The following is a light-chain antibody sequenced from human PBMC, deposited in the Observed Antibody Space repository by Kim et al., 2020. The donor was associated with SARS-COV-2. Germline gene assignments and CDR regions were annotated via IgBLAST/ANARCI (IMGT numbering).Light chain of an antibody. J-gene: IGKJ2*01. CDR2: AAS. CDR1: QSISTY. Sequence: GDRVTITCRAGQSISTYLNWYQQKPGQAPKLLIYAASSLQSGVPSRFSGSGSGTDFTLTISSLQPEDFATYYCQQSYSTPPYTFGQGTKLEI. V-gene: IGKV1-39*01. CDR3: QQSYSTPPYT.